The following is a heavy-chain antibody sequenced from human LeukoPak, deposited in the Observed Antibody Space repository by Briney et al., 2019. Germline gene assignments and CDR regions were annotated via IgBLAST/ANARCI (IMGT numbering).Heavy chain of an antibody. CDR3: AKGGYGDYPVRRYYYYGMDV. Sequence: PGGSLRLSCAASGFTFSSYAMSWVRQAPGKGLEWVSAISGSGGSTYYADSVKCRFTISRDNSKNTLYLQMNSLRAEDTAVYYCAKGGYGDYPVRRYYYYGMDVWGQGTTVTVSS. V-gene: IGHV3-23*01. D-gene: IGHD4-17*01. J-gene: IGHJ6*02. CDR1: GFTFSSYA. CDR2: ISGSGGST.